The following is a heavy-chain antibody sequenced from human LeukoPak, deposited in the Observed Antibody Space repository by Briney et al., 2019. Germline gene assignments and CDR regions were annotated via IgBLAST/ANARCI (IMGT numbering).Heavy chain of an antibody. J-gene: IGHJ6*02. CDR1: GGSISSYY. Sequence: PSETLSLTCTVSGGSISSYYWSWIRQPPGKGLEWIGYIYLSGSTNYNPSLKSRVTISVDTSKNQVSLKLSSVTAADTAVYYCARERRYFDWSTRGYYYYGMDVWGQGTTVTVSS. CDR2: IYLSGST. D-gene: IGHD3-9*01. V-gene: IGHV4-59*01. CDR3: ARERRYFDWSTRGYYYYGMDV.